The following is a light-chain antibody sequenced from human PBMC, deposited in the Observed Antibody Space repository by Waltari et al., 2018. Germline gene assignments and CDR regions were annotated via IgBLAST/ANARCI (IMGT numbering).Light chain of an antibody. V-gene: IGKV1-5*03. CDR2: EAS. CDR3: QHYNIYPVM. CDR1: QSISDW. J-gene: IGKJ5*01. Sequence: DIQMTQSPSTLSASVGDRVTITCRASQSISDWVAWYQHKPGKAPNLLIYEASSLESGVPSRCSGSGSGAEFTLTISSLQPDDFATYYCQHYNIYPVMFGQGARLEIK.